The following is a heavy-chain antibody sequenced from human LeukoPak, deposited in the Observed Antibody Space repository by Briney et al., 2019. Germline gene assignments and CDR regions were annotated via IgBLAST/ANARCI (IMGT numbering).Heavy chain of an antibody. CDR2: VRFDGSNK. V-gene: IGHV3-30*02. CDR3: AKRHYDILTGYHDFDY. CDR1: GFTFSSYG. Sequence: GGSLRLSCAASGFTFSSYGMHWVRQAPGKGLEWVAFVRFDGSNKNYADSVKGRFTISRDNSKNTLYLQMNSLRAEDTAVYYCAKRHYDILTGYHDFDYWGQGTLVTVSS. D-gene: IGHD3-9*01. J-gene: IGHJ4*02.